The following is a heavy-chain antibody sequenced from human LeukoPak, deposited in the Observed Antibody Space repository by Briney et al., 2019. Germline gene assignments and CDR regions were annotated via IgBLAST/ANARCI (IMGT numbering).Heavy chain of an antibody. V-gene: IGHV3-23*01. CDR3: AKDPSYNWNYLTY. Sequence: QSGGSLRLSCAASGFTFINYAMSWVRQTPGKGLEWVSATVGGRPDTYHADSVRGRFTVSRDNSMNTLYLQMNSLRAEDTAVYYCAKDPSYNWNYLTYWGQGTLVTVSS. CDR2: TVGGRPDT. D-gene: IGHD1-20*01. J-gene: IGHJ4*02. CDR1: GFTFINYA.